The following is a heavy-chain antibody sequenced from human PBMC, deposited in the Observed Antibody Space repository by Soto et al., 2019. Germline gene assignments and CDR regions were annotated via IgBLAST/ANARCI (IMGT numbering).Heavy chain of an antibody. J-gene: IGHJ3*02. V-gene: IGHV3-7*03. D-gene: IGHD3-16*01. CDR1: AFTFSSYW. CDR3: ARDLFEAARRGEYAFDI. Sequence: GGSLRLSCAASAFTFSSYWMSWVRQAPGKGLEWVANIKQDGSEKYYVDSVKGRFTISRDNAKNSLYLQMNSLRAEDTAVYYCARDLFEAARRGEYAFDIWRQGTMVTVSS. CDR2: IKQDGSEK.